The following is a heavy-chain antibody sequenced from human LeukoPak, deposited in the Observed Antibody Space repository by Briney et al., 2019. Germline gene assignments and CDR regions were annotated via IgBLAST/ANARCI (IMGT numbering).Heavy chain of an antibody. CDR1: GFTFSNYA. CDR2: ICGSGSCT. V-gene: IGHV3-23*01. J-gene: IGHJ4*02. D-gene: IGHD3-10*01. CDR3: AKHDLSGSYFVY. Sequence: GGSLRLSCAASGFTFSNYALGWVRQAPGKGLEWVSTICGSGSCTYYADSVKGRFTIPRDNSRNTLSLQMNSLRVEDAALYYCAKHDLSGSYFVYWGQGTLVTVSS.